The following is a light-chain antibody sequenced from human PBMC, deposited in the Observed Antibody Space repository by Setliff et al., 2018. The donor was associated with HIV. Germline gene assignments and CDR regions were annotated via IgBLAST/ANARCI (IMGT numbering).Light chain of an antibody. CDR1: FSDVGNYNL. Sequence: QSALTQPASVSGYPRQSITISCTGTFSDVGNYNLVSWYQHYPGKAPKLIIYEVDKRPSGVSHRFSGSKSGNAASLTISGLHAEDEADYHCCSYAGESTFVFGGGTKVTVL. CDR3: CSYAGESTFV. V-gene: IGLV2-23*02. CDR2: EVD. J-gene: IGLJ2*01.